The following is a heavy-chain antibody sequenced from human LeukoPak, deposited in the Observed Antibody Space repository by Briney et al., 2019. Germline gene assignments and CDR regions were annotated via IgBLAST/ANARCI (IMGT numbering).Heavy chain of an antibody. CDR3: ARDQRNGYNYGAFDI. CDR1: GFTFSGYW. D-gene: IGHD5-24*01. Sequence: GGSLRLSCAASGFTFSGYWMSWVRQAPGKGLEWVANIKQDGSEKYYVDSVKGRFTISRDNAKNSLYLQMNSLRAEDTAVYYCARDQRNGYNYGAFDIWGQGTMVTVSS. V-gene: IGHV3-7*01. J-gene: IGHJ3*02. CDR2: IKQDGSEK.